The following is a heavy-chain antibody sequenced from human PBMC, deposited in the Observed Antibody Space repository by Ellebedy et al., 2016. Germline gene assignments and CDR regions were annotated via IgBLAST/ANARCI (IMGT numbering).Heavy chain of an antibody. CDR1: GGSFSSYY. V-gene: IGHV4-59*13. CDR3: ARDKVGAFDI. CDR2: IYYSGST. Sequence: SETLSLXCAVYGGSFSSYYWSWIRQPPGKGLEWIGYIYYSGSTNYNPSLKSRVTISVDTSKNQFSLKLSSVTAADTAVYYCARDKVGAFDIWGQGTMVTVSS. D-gene: IGHD1-26*01. J-gene: IGHJ3*02.